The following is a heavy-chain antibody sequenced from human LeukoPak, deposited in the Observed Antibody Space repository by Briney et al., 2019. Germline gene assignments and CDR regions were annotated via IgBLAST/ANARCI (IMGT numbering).Heavy chain of an antibody. V-gene: IGHV1-2*02. J-gene: IGHJ5*02. Sequence: ASVKVSCKASGYTFTGYYMHWVRQAPGQGLGWMGWINLSGGTNYAQKFEDRVTMTRDTSISTAYMELSRLSSDDTAVYYCAREGGAVPWFDPWGQGTLVTVSS. CDR1: GYTFTGYY. D-gene: IGHD6-19*01. CDR3: AREGGAVPWFDP. CDR2: INLSGGT.